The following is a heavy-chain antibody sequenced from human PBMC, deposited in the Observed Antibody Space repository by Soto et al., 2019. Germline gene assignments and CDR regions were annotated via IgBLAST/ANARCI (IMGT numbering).Heavy chain of an antibody. CDR2: INHSGST. D-gene: IGHD2-15*01. J-gene: IGHJ6*02. V-gene: IGHV4-34*01. Sequence: QVQLQQWGAGLLKPSETLSLTCAVYGGSFSGYYWSWIRQPPGKGLEWIGEINHSGSTNYNPSLKSRVTISVDTSKNQFSLKLSSVTAADTAVYYCARDRLGYCSGGSCYRYYYYGMDVWGQGTTVTVSS. CDR1: GGSFSGYY. CDR3: ARDRLGYCSGGSCYRYYYYGMDV.